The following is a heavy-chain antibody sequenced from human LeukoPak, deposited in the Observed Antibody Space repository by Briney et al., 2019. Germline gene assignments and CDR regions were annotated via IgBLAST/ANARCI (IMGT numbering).Heavy chain of an antibody. J-gene: IGHJ4*02. CDR3: ASRGRSYYYDSSGFGY. CDR2: IIPTFGTA. V-gene: IGHV1-69*01. Sequence: SVKVSCKASGGTFSSYAISWVRQAPGQGLEWMGGIIPTFGTANYAQKFQGRVTITADESTSTAYMELSSLRSEDTAVYYCASRGRSYYYDSSGFGYWGQGTLVTVSS. D-gene: IGHD3-22*01. CDR1: GGTFSSYA.